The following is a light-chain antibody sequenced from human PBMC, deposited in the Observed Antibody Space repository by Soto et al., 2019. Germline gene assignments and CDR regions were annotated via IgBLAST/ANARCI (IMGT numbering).Light chain of an antibody. J-gene: IGLJ3*02. Sequence: QAVVTQPPSASGTPGQRVTISCSGSSSNIGSNYVYWYQQLPGTAPKLLIYRNNQRPSGVPDRFSGSKSGTSASLAISGLRSEDEADYYCAAWDDILSWVFGGGTQLTVL. CDR2: RNN. V-gene: IGLV1-47*01. CDR1: SSNIGSNY. CDR3: AAWDDILSWV.